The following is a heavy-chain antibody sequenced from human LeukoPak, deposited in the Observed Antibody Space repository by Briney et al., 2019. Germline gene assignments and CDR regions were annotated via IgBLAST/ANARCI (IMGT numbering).Heavy chain of an antibody. CDR2: ISYDGSNK. Sequence: GRSLRLTCAASGFTFSSYAMHWVRQAPGKGLEWVAVISYDGSNKYYADSVKGRFTISRDNSKNTLYLQMNSLRAEDTAVYYCAKSYYYDKLAYYWGQGTLVTVSS. CDR3: AKSYYYDKLAYY. J-gene: IGHJ4*02. V-gene: IGHV3-30*18. D-gene: IGHD3-22*01. CDR1: GFTFSSYA.